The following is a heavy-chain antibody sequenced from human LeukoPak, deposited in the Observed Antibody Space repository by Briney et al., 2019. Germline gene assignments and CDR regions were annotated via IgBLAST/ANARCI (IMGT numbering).Heavy chain of an antibody. Sequence: SETLSLTCTVSGGSISSYYWSWIRQPPGKGLEWIGYIYSRGLTRGSTNYNPSLKSRVTISVDMSKNQFSLKLSSVTAADTAVYCCARDQEYSGSYSRYFDYSGQGTLVTVSS. CDR2: IYSRGLTRGST. CDR1: GGSISSYY. D-gene: IGHD1-26*01. V-gene: IGHV4-59*01. CDR3: ARDQEYSGSYSRYFDY. J-gene: IGHJ4*02.